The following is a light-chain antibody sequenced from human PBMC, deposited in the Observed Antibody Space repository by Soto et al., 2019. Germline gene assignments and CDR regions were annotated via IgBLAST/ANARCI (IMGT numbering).Light chain of an antibody. CDR3: QQRSNWPT. CDR2: GAS. Sequence: EIVLTQSPGTLSLSPGERATLSCRASQSVSSNLAWYQLKPGQAPRLLIYGASTRATGIPARFSGSGSGTDFTLTISSLEPEDFAVYYCQQRSNWPTFGQGTRLEIK. V-gene: IGKV3-11*01. J-gene: IGKJ5*01. CDR1: QSVSSN.